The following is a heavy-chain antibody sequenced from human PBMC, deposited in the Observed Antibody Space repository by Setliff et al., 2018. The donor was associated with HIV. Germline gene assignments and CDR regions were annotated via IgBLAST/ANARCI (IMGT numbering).Heavy chain of an antibody. Sequence: GSLRLSCAATGFTFSRYWMTWVRQAPGKGLEWVANIKQDGSEKYYVDSVKGRFTISRDNAKNSMYLQMNSLRAEDTAVYYCAKASLVYYDILTGYGNWFDPWGQGTLVTVSS. V-gene: IGHV3-7*03. CDR2: IKQDGSEK. CDR3: AKASLVYYDILTGYGNWFDP. CDR1: GFTFSRYW. J-gene: IGHJ5*02. D-gene: IGHD3-9*01.